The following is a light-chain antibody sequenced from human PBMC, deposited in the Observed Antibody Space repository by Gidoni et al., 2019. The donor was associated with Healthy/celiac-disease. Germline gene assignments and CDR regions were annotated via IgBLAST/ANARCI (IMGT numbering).Light chain of an antibody. V-gene: IGKV3-20*01. CDR2: GAS. CDR1: QSVSSSY. CDR3: QQYGSSPPX. J-gene: IGKJ1*01. Sequence: EIVLTQSPGTLSLSPGERATLSCRASQSVSSSYLAWYQQKPGQAPRLLIYGASSRATGIPDRFSGSGSGTDFTLTISRLEPEDFAVYYCQQYGSSPPXVXQGTKVEIK.